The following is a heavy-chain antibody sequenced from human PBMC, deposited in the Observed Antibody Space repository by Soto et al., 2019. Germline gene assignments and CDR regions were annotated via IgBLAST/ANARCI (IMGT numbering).Heavy chain of an antibody. J-gene: IGHJ6*03. CDR3: ARGPRDQDDFVDYRHRPHPGYMLV. D-gene: IGHD4-4*01. V-gene: IGHV1-8*01. Sequence: GASGKVSWKDSGYTFTGYDINWVRQATGQRLEWMGWMNPNSGNTGYAQKFQGRVTMTRNTSISTAYMELSSLRSEDTAVYYCARGPRDQDDFVDYRHRPHPGYMLVWCK. CDR2: MNPNSGNT. CDR1: GYTFTGYD.